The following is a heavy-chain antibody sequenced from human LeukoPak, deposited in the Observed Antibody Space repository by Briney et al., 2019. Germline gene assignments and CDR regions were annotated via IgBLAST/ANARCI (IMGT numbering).Heavy chain of an antibody. CDR1: GYSISSGYY. CDR2: IYHSGST. V-gene: IGHV4-38-2*02. D-gene: IGHD1-26*01. Sequence: PSETLSLTCTVSGYSISSGYYWGWIRQPPGKGLEWIGSIYHSGSTYYNPSLKSRVTISVDTSKNQFSLKLSSVTAADTAVYYCARGRVGATPGAFDIWGQGTMVTVSS. CDR3: ARGRVGATPGAFDI. J-gene: IGHJ3*02.